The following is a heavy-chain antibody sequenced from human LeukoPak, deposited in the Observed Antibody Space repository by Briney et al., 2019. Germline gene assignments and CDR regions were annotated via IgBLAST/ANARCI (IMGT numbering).Heavy chain of an antibody. J-gene: IGHJ4*02. CDR3: AKDHGGEYYYDSSGYNYFDY. Sequence: PGGSLRLSCAASGFTFSSYGVHWVRQAPGKGLEWVAFIRYDGSNKYYADSVKGRFTISRDNSKNTLYLQMNSLRAEDTAVYYCAKDHGGEYYYDSSGYNYFDYWGQGTLVTVSS. V-gene: IGHV3-30*02. CDR2: IRYDGSNK. D-gene: IGHD3-22*01. CDR1: GFTFSSYG.